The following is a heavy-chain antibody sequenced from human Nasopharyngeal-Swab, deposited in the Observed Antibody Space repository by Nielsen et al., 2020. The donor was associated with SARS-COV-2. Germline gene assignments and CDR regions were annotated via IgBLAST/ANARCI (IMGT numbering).Heavy chain of an antibody. CDR2: MNLHSGDT. CDR1: GYTSASFD. D-gene: IGHD1-1*01. J-gene: IGHJ4*02. CDR3: ARGPRPKRHLDY. Sequence: ASVKVSCKTSGYTSASFDINWVRQATGRGLEWVGWMNLHSGDTHYAQEFQGKVTLTRDTSRSTAYMELSSLRSEDTAVYYCARGPRPKRHLDYWGQGTLVTVSS. V-gene: IGHV1-8*01.